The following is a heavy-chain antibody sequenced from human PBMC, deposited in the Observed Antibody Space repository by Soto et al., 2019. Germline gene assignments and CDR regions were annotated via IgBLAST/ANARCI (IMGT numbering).Heavy chain of an antibody. V-gene: IGHV3-23*01. CDR1: GFTFSSSA. Sequence: EVRLLESGGGLAQPGGSRRLSCAASGFTFSSSAMNWVRQAPGMGLEWVSSIRVGGGDTFYADSVRGRFTVSRDISRNNLYLQMNSLRAEDTAIYYCAKCSVGTVRTSGWCNWFDPWGQGTLVTVSS. J-gene: IGHJ5*02. D-gene: IGHD6-19*01. CDR2: IRVGGGDT. CDR3: AKCSVGTVRTSGWCNWFDP.